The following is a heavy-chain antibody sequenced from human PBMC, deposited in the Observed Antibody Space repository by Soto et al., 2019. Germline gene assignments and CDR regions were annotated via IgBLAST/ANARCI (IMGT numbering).Heavy chain of an antibody. CDR2: ISSTSSVI. J-gene: IGHJ3*01. Sequence: GGPLRLSCAASGFTFSAYSINWVRQAPGKGLDWVSSISSTSSVIFYAESVRGRFTISRDNAKNSLYLQMNGLRAEDTAVYYCVRGGSGATSADLFDAWGQGTLVTVSS. CDR1: GFTFSAYS. V-gene: IGHV3-21*01. CDR3: VRGGSGATSADLFDA. D-gene: IGHD3-10*01.